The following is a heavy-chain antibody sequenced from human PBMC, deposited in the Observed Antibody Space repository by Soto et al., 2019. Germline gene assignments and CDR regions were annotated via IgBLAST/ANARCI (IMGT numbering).Heavy chain of an antibody. V-gene: IGHV3-7*01. J-gene: IGHJ6*02. Sequence: PGGSLRLSCAASGFTFSSYWMNWVRQAPGKGLEWVANIKQDGSEKYYVDSVKGRFTISRDNAKNSLYLQMNSLRAEDTAVYYCAACRDYGYYGMDVWGQGTTVTVSS. CDR3: AACRDYGYYGMDV. CDR1: GFTFSSYW. CDR2: IKQDGSEK.